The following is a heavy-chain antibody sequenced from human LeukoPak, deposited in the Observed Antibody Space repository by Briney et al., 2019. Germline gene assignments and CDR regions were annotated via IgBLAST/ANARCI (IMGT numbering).Heavy chain of an antibody. CDR3: ARVAATTFYHFNYMDV. CDR1: GFIISSHA. J-gene: IGHJ6*04. D-gene: IGHD2/OR15-2a*01. V-gene: IGHV3-30*01. CDR2: ISNDAINK. Sequence: PGGSLRLSCAASGFIISSHAFVWVRQAPGKGLEWVALISNDAINKYYADSVKGRFTISRDTSKDSLCLQMNTLRADDTAVYFCARVAATTFYHFNYMDVWGKGTTVTVSS.